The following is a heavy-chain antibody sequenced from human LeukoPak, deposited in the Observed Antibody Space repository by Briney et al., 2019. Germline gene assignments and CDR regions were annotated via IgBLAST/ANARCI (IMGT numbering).Heavy chain of an antibody. CDR1: GFTFSSYS. CDR2: ISSSSSYI. D-gene: IGHD3-3*01. Sequence: GGSLRLYCAASGFTFSSYSMNWVRQAPGKGLEWVSSISSSSSYIYYADSVKGRFTISRDNAKNSLYLQMNSLRAEDTAVYYCARDVGDYYDFWSGYSMYYFDYWGQGTLVTVSS. CDR3: ARDVGDYYDFWSGYSMYYFDY. V-gene: IGHV3-21*01. J-gene: IGHJ4*02.